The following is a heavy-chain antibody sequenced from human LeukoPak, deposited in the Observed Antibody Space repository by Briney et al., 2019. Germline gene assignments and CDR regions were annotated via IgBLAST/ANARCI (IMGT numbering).Heavy chain of an antibody. CDR1: GYSFTSYW. CDR2: IYPADSDT. V-gene: IGHV5-51*01. CDR3: ARPQGAFALNAFNI. J-gene: IGHJ3*02. Sequence: GESLKISCKASGYSFTSYWIGWVRQMPGKGLEWMGIIYPADSDTRYSPSFQGQVTISADKSISTAYLQWSSLKASDTATYYCARPQGAFALNAFNIWGQGTMVTVSS.